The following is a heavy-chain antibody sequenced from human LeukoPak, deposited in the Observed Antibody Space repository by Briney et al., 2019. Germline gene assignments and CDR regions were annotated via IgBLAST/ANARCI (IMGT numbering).Heavy chain of an antibody. CDR2: IGGGGGNI. CDR1: GFSFSNYA. V-gene: IGHV3-23*01. D-gene: IGHD4-23*01. J-gene: IGHJ4*02. CDR3: AKDNYGGTDF. Sequence: GGSLRLSCVGSGFSFSNYAMVWVRQAPGKGLEWVSAIGGGGGNIHYAESVKGRFTISKDNSKNTLYLQMNSLRTEDTAVYYCAKDNYGGTDFWGQGTLVTVSS.